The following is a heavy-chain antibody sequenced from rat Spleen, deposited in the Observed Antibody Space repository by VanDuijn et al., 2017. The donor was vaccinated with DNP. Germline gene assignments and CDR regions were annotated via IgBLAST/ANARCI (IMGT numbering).Heavy chain of an antibody. V-gene: IGHV5-31*01. CDR2: ISTGGGNT. J-gene: IGHJ2*01. Sequence: EVQLVESGGGPVQPGRSLKLSCVASGFIFSNYWMTWIRQAPGKGLEWVASISTGGGNTYYRDSVKGRFTISRDNAKSTLYLQMDSLRSEDTATYYCARIAADYWGQGVMVTVSS. CDR3: ARIAADY. D-gene: IGHD1-2*01. CDR1: GFIFSNYW.